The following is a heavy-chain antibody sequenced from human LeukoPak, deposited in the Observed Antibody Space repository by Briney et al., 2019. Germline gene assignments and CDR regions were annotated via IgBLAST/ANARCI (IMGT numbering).Heavy chain of an antibody. D-gene: IGHD2-21*02. V-gene: IGHV3-7*01. CDR2: IKQDGSEK. CDR1: GFTFSSYW. J-gene: IGHJ6*02. CDR3: ARYCGGDCYGMDV. Sequence: GGSLRLSCTASGFTFSSYWMSWVRQAPGKGLEWVANIKQDGSEKDYVDSVKGRFTISRDNPKNSLYLQMNSLRAEDTAVYYCARYCGGDCYGMDVWGQGTTVTVSS.